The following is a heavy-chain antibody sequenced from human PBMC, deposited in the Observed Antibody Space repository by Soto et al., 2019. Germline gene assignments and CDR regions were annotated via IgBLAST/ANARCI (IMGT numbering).Heavy chain of an antibody. CDR3: ARGGLYYDFWSGYYVNWFDP. J-gene: IGHJ5*02. CDR2: IYYSGST. CDR1: DGSFSSYY. V-gene: IGHV4-59*01. Sequence: LSLTCTGSDGSFSSYYWSWIRQPPGKGLERIGYIYYSGSTNYNPSLKSRVTISVDTSKNQFSLKLSPVTAADTAVYYCARGGLYYDFWSGYYVNWFDPWGQGTLVTVSS. D-gene: IGHD3-3*01.